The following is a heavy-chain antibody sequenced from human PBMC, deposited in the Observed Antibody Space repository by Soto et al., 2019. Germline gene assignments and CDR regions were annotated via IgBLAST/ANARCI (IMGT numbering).Heavy chain of an antibody. CDR2: IDHEGIGT. Sequence: PGGSLRLSCAASGFAFRNYWMHWVRQVPGRGLVWVSRIDHEGIGTSYADSVKGRFTISRDNAKNMVYLEMNSLRAEDTAVYYCGSFFEYWGHGTLVTVSS. CDR1: GFAFRNYW. V-gene: IGHV3-74*01. CDR3: GSFFEY. J-gene: IGHJ4*01.